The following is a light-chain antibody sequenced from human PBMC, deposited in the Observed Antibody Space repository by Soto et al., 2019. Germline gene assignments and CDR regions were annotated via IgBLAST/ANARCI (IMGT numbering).Light chain of an antibody. V-gene: IGLV1-44*01. CDR2: GSN. CDR3: AAGDDSLNGPT. J-gene: IGLJ2*01. Sequence: QSVLTQPPSTSGTPGQRVTISCSGGSSNIGTYTVSWYQQFPETAPKLLIYGSNQRPSGVPDRFSGSKSGTSASLSIGGLQAEDEDDYYCAAGDDSLNGPTFGGGTKLTVL. CDR1: SSNIGTYT.